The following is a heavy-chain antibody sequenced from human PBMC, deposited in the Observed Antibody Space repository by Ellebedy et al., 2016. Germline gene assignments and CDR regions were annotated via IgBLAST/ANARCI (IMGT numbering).Heavy chain of an antibody. CDR1: GFSLNTSGMC. J-gene: IGHJ6*02. CDR3: ARAIVAKVPYYYYYGMDV. CDR2: IDWDDDK. Sequence: SGPTLVKPTQTLTLTCTFSGFSLNTSGMCVSWIRQPPGKALEWLARIDWDDDKYYRTSLKTRLTISKDTSKNQVVLTMTNMDPVDTATFYCARAIVAKVPYYYYYGMDVWGQGTMVTVSS. V-gene: IGHV2-70*11. D-gene: IGHD5-12*01.